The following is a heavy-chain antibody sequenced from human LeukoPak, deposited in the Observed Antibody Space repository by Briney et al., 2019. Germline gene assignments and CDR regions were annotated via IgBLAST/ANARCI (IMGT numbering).Heavy chain of an antibody. V-gene: IGHV4-39*07. Sequence: SETLSLICIVSGGSINSNSYYWGWIRQPPGKGLEWIGSIYYSGTTYYNPSLRSRVTISIDTSKNQFSLKLSSVTAADTAVYYCARARLSFTRGIGANYFDYWGQGTPVTVSS. CDR2: IYYSGTT. CDR3: ARARLSFTRGIGANYFDY. J-gene: IGHJ4*02. D-gene: IGHD2-15*01. CDR1: GGSINSNSYY.